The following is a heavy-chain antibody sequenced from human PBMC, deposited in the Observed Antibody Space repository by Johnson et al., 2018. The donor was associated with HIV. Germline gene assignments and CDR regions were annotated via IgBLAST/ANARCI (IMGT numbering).Heavy chain of an antibody. Sequence: QEQLVESGGGVVQPGGSLRLSCAASGFTFSSYGMHWFRQAPGKGLEWVAFIRYDGSNKYYADSVKGRFTIPRDNSKNTLYLQMNRLRAEDTAVYYCTKVGGRHDYGDYLGAFDIWGQGTMVTVSS. CDR1: GFTFSSYG. J-gene: IGHJ3*02. CDR3: TKVGGRHDYGDYLGAFDI. V-gene: IGHV3-30*02. D-gene: IGHD4-17*01. CDR2: IRYDGSNK.